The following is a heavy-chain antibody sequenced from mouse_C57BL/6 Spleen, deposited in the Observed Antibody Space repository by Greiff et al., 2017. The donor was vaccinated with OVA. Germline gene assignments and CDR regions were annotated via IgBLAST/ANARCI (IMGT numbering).Heavy chain of an antibody. CDR1: RYTFTDYN. CDR2: INPNNGGT. V-gene: IGHV1-22*01. Sequence: VQLQQSGPELVKPGASVKMSCKASRYTFTDYNMHWVKQSHGKSLEWIGYINPNNGGTSYNQKFKGKATLTVNKSSSTAYMELRSLTSEDSAVYYCASSYGYDGLDYWGQGTTLTVSS. J-gene: IGHJ2*01. D-gene: IGHD2-2*01. CDR3: ASSYGYDGLDY.